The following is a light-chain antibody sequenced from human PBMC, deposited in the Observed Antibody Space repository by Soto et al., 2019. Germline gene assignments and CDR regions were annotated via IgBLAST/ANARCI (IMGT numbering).Light chain of an antibody. CDR1: ISNIAINS. J-gene: IGLJ2*01. V-gene: IGLV1-44*01. CDR2: SSQ. Sequence: QSVLTQPPSASGTPGRRLTISCSGSISNIAINSVSRYQQLPGTAPKLLIHSSQQRPSGVPDRFSGSKSGTSASLAISDLHSEDEGDYYCASWDDSLNGPVFGGGTKLTVL. CDR3: ASWDDSLNGPV.